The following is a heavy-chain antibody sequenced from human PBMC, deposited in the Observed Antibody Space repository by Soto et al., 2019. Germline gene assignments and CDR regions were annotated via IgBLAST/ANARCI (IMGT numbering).Heavy chain of an antibody. CDR3: ARGGSYYGFDY. Sequence: QVQLVESGGGVVQPGRSLRLSCAASGFTFSTYGMHWVRQPPGKGLEWVAIIWFDGSNKYYADSVKGRFTISRDNSQKTLYLQMNSLRAEDTAVYYCARGGSYYGFDYWGQGTLVTVSS. J-gene: IGHJ4*02. D-gene: IGHD1-26*01. V-gene: IGHV3-33*01. CDR1: GFTFSTYG. CDR2: IWFDGSNK.